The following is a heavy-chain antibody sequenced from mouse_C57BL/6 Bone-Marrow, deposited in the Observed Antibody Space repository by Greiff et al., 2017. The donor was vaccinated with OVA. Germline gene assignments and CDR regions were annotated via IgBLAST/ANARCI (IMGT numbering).Heavy chain of an antibody. D-gene: IGHD1-1*01. Sequence: EVQLQQSVAELVRPGASVKLSCTASGFNIKNTYMHWVKQRPEQGLEWIGRIDPANGNTKYDPKFQGKATITADKSSNTAYLQLSSLTSEYTAICYGAGLYYDSSWYFDVWGTGTTVTVSS. CDR3: AGLYYDSSWYFDV. CDR2: IDPANGNT. J-gene: IGHJ1*03. V-gene: IGHV14-3*01. CDR1: GFNIKNTY.